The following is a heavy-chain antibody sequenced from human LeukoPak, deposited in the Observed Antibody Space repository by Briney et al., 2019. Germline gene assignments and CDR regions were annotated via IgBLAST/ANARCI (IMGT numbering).Heavy chain of an antibody. D-gene: IGHD6-19*01. J-gene: IGHJ5*02. CDR1: GFTFSSYS. V-gene: IGHV3-21*01. CDR2: ISSSSSYI. CDR3: ASSGWYSTPNWFDP. Sequence: PGGSLRLSCAASGFTFSSYSMNWVRQAPGKGLEWVSSISSSSSYIYYADSVKGRFTISRDNAKNSLYLQMNSLRAEDTAMYYCASSGWYSTPNWFDPWGQGTLVIVSS.